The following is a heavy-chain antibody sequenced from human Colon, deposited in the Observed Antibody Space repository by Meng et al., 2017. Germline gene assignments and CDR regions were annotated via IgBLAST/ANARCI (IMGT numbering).Heavy chain of an antibody. Sequence: SETLSLTCAVSGGSVSSYNWWSWVRQAPGKGLEWIGEIYHNGNTNYNPSLKSRVTMSVDNSKSEFSLRLSSVTAADTAMYYCARAGTYSLDFWGQGNLVNGAS. CDR2: IYHNGNT. J-gene: IGHJ4*02. CDR3: ARAGTYSLDF. CDR1: GGSVSSYNW. V-gene: IGHV4-4*02. D-gene: IGHD1/OR15-1a*01.